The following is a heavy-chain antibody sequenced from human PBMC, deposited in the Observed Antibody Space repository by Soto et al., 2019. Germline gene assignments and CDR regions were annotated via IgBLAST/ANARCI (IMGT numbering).Heavy chain of an antibody. V-gene: IGHV2-70*01. CDR3: ARIRCYYKGDSYYGMHF. D-gene: IGHD3-10*01. Sequence: GPGPTLVNPTQTLTLTCTFSRFSLSTSEMCVSWIRQPPGKALEWLALIDWDDDKYYSTSLKTRLTISRDTSKTQVVLRLTNMDPVDTATYYCARIRCYYKGDSYYGMHFSYPALTVTLS. J-gene: IGHJ6*02. CDR2: IDWDDDK. CDR1: RFSLSTSEMC.